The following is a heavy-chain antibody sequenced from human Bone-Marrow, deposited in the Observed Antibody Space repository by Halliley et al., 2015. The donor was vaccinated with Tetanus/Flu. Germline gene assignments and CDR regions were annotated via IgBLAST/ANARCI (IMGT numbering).Heavy chain of an antibody. D-gene: IGHD3-9*01. CDR3: AKDRTLDWSYVGY. CDR2: IRGRGGST. Sequence: WVSAIRGRGGSTYYADSVKGRFTISRDNSKNTLYLQMNSLRAEDTAVYYCAKDRTLDWSYVGYWGQGTLVTVSS. J-gene: IGHJ4*02. V-gene: IGHV3-23*01.